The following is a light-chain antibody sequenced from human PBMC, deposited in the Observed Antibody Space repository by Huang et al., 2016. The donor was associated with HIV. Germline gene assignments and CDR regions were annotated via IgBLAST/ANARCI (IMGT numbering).Light chain of an antibody. Sequence: DIQMTQSPSSLSASVGDRVTITCQASQDISKYLNWYQQKPGKAPKLLIYDASNLETGVPSRFSGSGSGTHFTFTVSSLQPEDIATYDCQQYDNVPPTFGQGTRVEIK. CDR2: DAS. CDR1: QDISKY. J-gene: IGKJ1*01. V-gene: IGKV1-33*01. CDR3: QQYDNVPPT.